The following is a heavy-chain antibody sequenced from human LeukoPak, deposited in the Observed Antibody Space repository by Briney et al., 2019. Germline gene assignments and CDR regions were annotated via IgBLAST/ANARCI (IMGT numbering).Heavy chain of an antibody. CDR3: TRDPRLCDY. CDR1: GFTFSDYY. CDR2: ISSRGSTM. J-gene: IGHJ4*02. Sequence: GGSLRLSCAASGFTFSDYYMSWIRQAPGKGLEWLSYISSRGSTMYYADSVKGRFTVSRDNAENSLYLHMNSLRAEDTAVYYCTRDPRLCDYWGQGTLVTVSS. V-gene: IGHV3-11*01.